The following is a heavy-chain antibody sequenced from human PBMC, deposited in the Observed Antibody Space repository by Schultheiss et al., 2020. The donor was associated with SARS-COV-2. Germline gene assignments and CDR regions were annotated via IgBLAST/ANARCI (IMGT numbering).Heavy chain of an antibody. V-gene: IGHV4-39*07. J-gene: IGHJ4*02. CDR3: ARGPSIVVIPAAISGFDY. D-gene: IGHD2-2*02. CDR1: GGSISSYY. CDR2: IYYSGST. Sequence: GSLRLSCTVSGGSISSYYWGWIRQPPGKGLEWIGSIYYSGSTYYNPSLKSRVTMSVDTSKNQFSLKLSSVTAADTAVYYCARGPSIVVIPAAISGFDYWGQGTLVTVSS.